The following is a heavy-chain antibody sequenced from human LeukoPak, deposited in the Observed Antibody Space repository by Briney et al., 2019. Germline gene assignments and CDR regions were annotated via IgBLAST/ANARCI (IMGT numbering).Heavy chain of an antibody. D-gene: IGHD2-2*01. CDR3: AKAVYFSSTSCYGYYYGMDV. Sequence: GGSLRLSCAASGFTFSSYAMSWVRQAPGKGLEWVSAISGSGGSTYYADSVKGRFTISRDNSKNTLYLQMNSLRAEDTAVYYFAKAVYFSSTSCYGYYYGMDVWGKGPRSPSPQ. J-gene: IGHJ6*01. CDR1: GFTFSSYA. CDR2: ISGSGGST. V-gene: IGHV3-23*01.